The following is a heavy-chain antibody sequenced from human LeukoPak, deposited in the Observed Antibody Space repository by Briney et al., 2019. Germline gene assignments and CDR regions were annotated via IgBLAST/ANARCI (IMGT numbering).Heavy chain of an antibody. V-gene: IGHV3-23*01. CDR3: AKDYGRITIFGVVASFDY. CDR1: GFAFSSYA. Sequence: GGSLRLSCAASGFAFSSYAMSWVRQAPGKGLEGVSAISGSGGSTYYADSVKGRFTISRDNPKNTLYLQMNSLRAEDTAVYYCAKDYGRITIFGVVASFDYWGRGTLATVTS. CDR2: ISGSGGST. D-gene: IGHD3-3*01. J-gene: IGHJ4*02.